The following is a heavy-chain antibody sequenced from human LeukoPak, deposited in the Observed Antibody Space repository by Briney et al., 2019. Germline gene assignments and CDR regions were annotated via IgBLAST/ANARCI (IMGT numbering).Heavy chain of an antibody. CDR1: GCTFTSYA. V-gene: IGHV1-69*13. CDR2: IIPSFGTA. CDR3: ARTLPGDAYYYYYYMDV. D-gene: IGHD3-16*01. J-gene: IGHJ6*03. Sequence: SVTVSCKASGCTFTSYAISWVRQAPGQGLEWMGGIIPSFGTANYAQKFQARVTITANESTSTAYMELSSLRSEDTGVYYCARTLPGDAYYYYYYMDVWGKETTVTVSS.